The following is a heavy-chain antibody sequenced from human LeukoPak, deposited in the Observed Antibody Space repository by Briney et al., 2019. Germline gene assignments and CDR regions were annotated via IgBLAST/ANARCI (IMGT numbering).Heavy chain of an antibody. V-gene: IGHV3-21*01. J-gene: IGHJ4*02. CDR1: GFTFSIYN. CDR3: ARGSEWEPLYYFDY. Sequence: GGSLTLSCTGSGFTFSIYNMSWVRQAPGKGLEWVALISSSSGYIYYTDSGKCRFTISRDNDKHSLYLQMNSLRAEDTAVYYCARGSEWEPLYYFDYWGQGNLVTVSS. D-gene: IGHD1-26*01. CDR2: ISSSSGYI.